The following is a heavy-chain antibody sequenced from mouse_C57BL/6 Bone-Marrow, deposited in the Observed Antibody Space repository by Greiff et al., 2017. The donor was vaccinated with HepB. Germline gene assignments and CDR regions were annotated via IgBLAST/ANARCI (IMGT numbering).Heavy chain of an antibody. J-gene: IGHJ1*03. CDR2: IDPENGDT. CDR3: ARFYYGYDWYFDV. CDR1: GFNIKDDY. Sequence: VQLQQSGAELVRPGASVKLSCTASGFNIKDDYMHWVKQRPEQGLEWIGWIDPENGDTEYASKFQGKATITADTSSNTAYLQLSSLTSEDTAVYYCARFYYGYDWYFDVWGTGTTVTVSS. V-gene: IGHV14-4*01. D-gene: IGHD2-2*01.